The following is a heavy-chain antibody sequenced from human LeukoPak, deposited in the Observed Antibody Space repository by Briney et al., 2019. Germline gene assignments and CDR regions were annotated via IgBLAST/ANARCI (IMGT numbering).Heavy chain of an antibody. CDR1: GFTFSSYE. J-gene: IGHJ3*02. V-gene: IGHV3-48*03. CDR3: ARFESRYFDWLFPGAFDI. CDR2: ISSSGSTI. D-gene: IGHD3-9*01. Sequence: PGGSLRLSCAASGFTFSSYEMNWVRQAPGKGLEWVSYISSSGSTIYYADSVKGRFTISRDNAKNSLYLQMNSLRAEDTAVYYCARFESRYFDWLFPGAFDIWGQGTMVTVSS.